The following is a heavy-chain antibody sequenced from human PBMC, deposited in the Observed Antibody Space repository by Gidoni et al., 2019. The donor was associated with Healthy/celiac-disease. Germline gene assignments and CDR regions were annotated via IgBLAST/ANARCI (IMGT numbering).Heavy chain of an antibody. J-gene: IGHJ4*02. V-gene: IGHV3-66*01. CDR3: ARGVLPYYDFWSGYYW. CDR2: IYSGGST. Sequence: EVQLVESGGGLVQPGGSLRLSCAASGFPVSSNYMSWVRQAPGKGLEWVSVIYSGGSTYYADSVKGRFTISRDNSRNTLYLQMNSLRAEDTAVYYCARGVLPYYDFWSGYYWWGQGTLVTVSS. D-gene: IGHD3-3*01. CDR1: GFPVSSNY.